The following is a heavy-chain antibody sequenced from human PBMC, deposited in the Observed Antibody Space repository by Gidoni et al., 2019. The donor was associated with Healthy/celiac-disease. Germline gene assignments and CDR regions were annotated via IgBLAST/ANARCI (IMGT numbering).Heavy chain of an antibody. J-gene: IGHJ6*02. CDR2: INPSGST. D-gene: IGHD3-3*01. CDR3: ARGRRGQVGYYDFWSGYSGMDV. V-gene: IGHV4-34*01. Sequence: QVQLQQWGAGLLKPSETLSLTCAVYGGSFSGYYWRWIRQPPGKGLEWIGEINPSGSTNYNPSLKSRVTISVDTSKTQFSLKLSSVTAADTAVYYCARGRRGQVGYYDFWSGYSGMDVWGQGTTVTVSS. CDR1: GGSFSGYY.